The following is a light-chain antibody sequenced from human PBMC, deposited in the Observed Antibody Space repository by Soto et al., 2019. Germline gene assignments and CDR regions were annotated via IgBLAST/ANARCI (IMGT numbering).Light chain of an antibody. CDR1: SSDIGYYNY. CDR3: ASYTSRSPLFV. Sequence: QSALTQPASVSGSPGQSITISCTGTSSDIGYYNYVSWYQQHPGKPPKLLIYEVNNRPSGVSYRFSGSKSGNTASLTISGLRAEDEADYYCASYTSRSPLFVFGIGTKLTVL. V-gene: IGLV2-14*01. J-gene: IGLJ1*01. CDR2: EVN.